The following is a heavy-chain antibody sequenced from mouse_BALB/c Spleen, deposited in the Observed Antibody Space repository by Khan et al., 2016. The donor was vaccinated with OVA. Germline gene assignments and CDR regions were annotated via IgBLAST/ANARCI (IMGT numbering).Heavy chain of an antibody. Sequence: QVQLKESGPDLVAPSQSLSITCTVSGFSLTTYGVHWVRQPPGKGLEWLGVIWSDGKTTYNSPLKSRLSISKDNSKSQVFLKMNSLQTEDTAMYHGARRNFYAMDYWGQGTSVTVSS. J-gene: IGHJ4*01. CDR3: ARRNFYAMDY. V-gene: IGHV2-6-2*01. CDR2: IWSDGKT. CDR1: GFSLTTYG.